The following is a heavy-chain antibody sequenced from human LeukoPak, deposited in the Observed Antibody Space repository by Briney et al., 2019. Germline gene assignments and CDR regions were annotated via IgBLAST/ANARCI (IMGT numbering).Heavy chain of an antibody. J-gene: IGHJ4*02. CDR3: ARVRYGNYFDY. D-gene: IGHD3-16*02. CDR1: GFTFTDSW. Sequence: QPGGSLRLSCAASGFTFTDSWVSWVRQAPGKGLEWVANIKPDGTEKYYVDSVKGRFTISRDNAKNSLYLQMNSLRAEDTAVYYCARVRYGNYFDYWGQGILVTVSS. V-gene: IGHV3-7*04. CDR2: IKPDGTEK.